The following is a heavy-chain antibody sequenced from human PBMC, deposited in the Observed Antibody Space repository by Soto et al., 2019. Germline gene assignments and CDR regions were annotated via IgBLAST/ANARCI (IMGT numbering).Heavy chain of an antibody. CDR1: GFSLSTRGVG. J-gene: IGHJ4*02. CDR2: IYWDDDK. V-gene: IGHV2-5*02. Sequence: QITLKESGPTLVQPTQTLTLTCTLSGFSLSTRGVGVGWIRQTPGKALEWLALIYWDDDKRYSPSLKTTLTITKDTSKNQGVLTMTNMDPVDTATYSCAHIGVSRWFDFWGQGTLVTVSS. CDR3: AHIGVSRWFDF. D-gene: IGHD6-13*01.